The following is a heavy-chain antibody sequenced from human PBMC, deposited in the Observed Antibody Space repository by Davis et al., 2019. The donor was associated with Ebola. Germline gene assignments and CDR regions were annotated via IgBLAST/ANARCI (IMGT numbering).Heavy chain of an antibody. J-gene: IGHJ5*01. CDR1: GFSSTTYR. Sequence: GESLKISCQDSGFSSTTYRVGWVRQKPGQGLEWMGMIYVDDSDTRYSPSLQGQGTISADKSIGAAYLQWDSLKASDTATYFCAKLQWGQHGAAFYYQGWFDSWGRGTLVTVSS. V-gene: IGHV5-51*01. CDR3: AKLQWGQHGAAFYYQGWFDS. D-gene: IGHD2/OR15-2a*01. CDR2: IYVDDSDT.